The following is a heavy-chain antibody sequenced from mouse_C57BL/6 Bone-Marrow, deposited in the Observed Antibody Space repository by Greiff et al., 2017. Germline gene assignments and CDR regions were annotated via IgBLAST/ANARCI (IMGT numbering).Heavy chain of an antibody. J-gene: IGHJ2*01. CDR1: GYTFTSYW. V-gene: IGHV1-72*01. CDR3: ARSRRRYYFDY. D-gene: IGHD1-2*01. Sequence: VQLQQPGAELVKPGASVKLSCKASGYTFTSYWMHWVPQRPGRGLEWIGRIAPNRGGTKYNEKFKSQATLTVDKPSSTAYMQLSSLTSEDSSVYDCARSRRRYYFDYWGQGTTLTVSS. CDR2: IAPNRGGT.